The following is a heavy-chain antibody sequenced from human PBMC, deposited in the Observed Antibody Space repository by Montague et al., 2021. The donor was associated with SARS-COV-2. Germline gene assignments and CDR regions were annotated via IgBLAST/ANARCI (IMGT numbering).Heavy chain of an antibody. J-gene: IGHJ6*02. Sequence: TLSLTCTVSVGSISSGSHYWSWIRQPAGKGLEWIGRIDSSGNTXXXSXLKSRVTISVDTSKNQFSLKLSSVTAADTAVYYCARRIDYYGIDVWGQGTTVTVSS. CDR2: IDSSGNT. CDR3: ARRIDYYGIDV. V-gene: IGHV4-61*02. D-gene: IGHD1-26*01. CDR1: VGSISSGSHY.